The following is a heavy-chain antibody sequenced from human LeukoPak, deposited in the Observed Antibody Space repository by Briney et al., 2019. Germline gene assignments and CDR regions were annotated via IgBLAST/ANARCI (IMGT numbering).Heavy chain of an antibody. J-gene: IGHJ4*02. CDR2: IIPIFGTA. CDR1: GGTFSSYA. CDR3: ARVYHDSSGYWSPRFEYFDY. D-gene: IGHD3-22*01. V-gene: IGHV1-69*01. Sequence: ASVKVSCKASGGTFSSYAISWVRQAPGQGLEWMGGIIPIFGTANYAQEFQGRVTITADESTSTAYMELSSLRSEDTAVYYCARVYHDSSGYWSPRFEYFDYWGQGTLVTVSS.